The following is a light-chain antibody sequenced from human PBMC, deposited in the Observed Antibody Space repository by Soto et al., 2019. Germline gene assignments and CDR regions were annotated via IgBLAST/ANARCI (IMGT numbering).Light chain of an antibody. CDR1: QSVTSN. Sequence: EIVMTQSPSTLSVSPGERATLSCRASQSVTSNLAWYEQRHGQAPRLLIYDTSTRATGIPARISGSGSGTELTITISSLQSEDCAVYDCQQYNKWPLTFGGGTKVDIK. CDR2: DTS. V-gene: IGKV3-15*01. CDR3: QQYNKWPLT. J-gene: IGKJ4*01.